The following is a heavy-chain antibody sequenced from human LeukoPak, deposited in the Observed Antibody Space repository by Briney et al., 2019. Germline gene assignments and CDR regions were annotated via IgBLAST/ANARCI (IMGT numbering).Heavy chain of an antibody. CDR3: ARGVDTVTLPHFDY. D-gene: IGHD4-11*01. V-gene: IGHV4-34*01. CDR1: GGSFSGYY. CDR2: INHSGST. Sequence: SETLSLTCAVYGGSFSGYYWSWIRQPPGKGLEWIGEINHSGSTNYNPSLKSRVTISVDTSKNQFSLKLCSVTAAYTAVYYCARGVDTVTLPHFDYWGQGTLVTVSS. J-gene: IGHJ4*02.